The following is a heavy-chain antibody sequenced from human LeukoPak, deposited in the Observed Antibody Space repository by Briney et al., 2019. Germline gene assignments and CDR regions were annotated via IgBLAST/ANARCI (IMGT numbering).Heavy chain of an antibody. CDR2: IRSKANSYAT. CDR1: GFTFSGSA. CDR3: TSPQGDYYDSSGYY. V-gene: IGHV3-73*01. Sequence: GGSLRLSCAASGFTFSGSAMLWVRQASGKGLEWVGRIRSKANSYATAYAASVKGRFTISRDDSKNTAYLQMNSLKTEDTAVYYCTSPQGDYYDSSGYYWGQGTLVTVSS. D-gene: IGHD3-22*01. J-gene: IGHJ4*02.